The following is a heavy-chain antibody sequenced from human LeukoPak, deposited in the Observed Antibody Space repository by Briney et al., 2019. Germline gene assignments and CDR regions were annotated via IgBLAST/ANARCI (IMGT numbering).Heavy chain of an antibody. CDR1: GFTFSSYG. D-gene: IGHD2-2*01. Sequence: GGSLRLSCAASGFTFSSYGMNWVRQAPGKGLEGVAVIWYDGSNKYYADSVKGRFTISRDNSKNTLYLQMNSLRAEDTAVYYCARERDIVVVPAAILRYWGQGTLVTVSS. CDR2: IWYDGSNK. J-gene: IGHJ4*02. CDR3: ARERDIVVVPAAILRY. V-gene: IGHV3-33*01.